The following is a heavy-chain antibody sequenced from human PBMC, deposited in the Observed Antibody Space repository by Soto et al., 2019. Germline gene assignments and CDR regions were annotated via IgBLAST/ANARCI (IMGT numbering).Heavy chain of an antibody. Sequence: QITLKESGPTLVKPTQTLTLTCTFSGFSLTTRGVGVGWIRQPPGKALECLALIYWDDDKRYSPSLQSRLSITKDTSKNQVVLTMTNVYPVDTATYYCAHIPNYYQYDWFDPWGQGTLVSFSS. CDR3: AHIPNYYQYDWFDP. CDR1: GFSLTTRGVG. D-gene: IGHD3-16*01. J-gene: IGHJ5*02. CDR2: IYWDDDK. V-gene: IGHV2-5*02.